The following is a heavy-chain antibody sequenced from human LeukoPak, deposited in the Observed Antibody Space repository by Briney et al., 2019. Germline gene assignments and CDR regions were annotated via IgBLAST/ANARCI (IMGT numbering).Heavy chain of an antibody. V-gene: IGHV4-34*01. J-gene: IGHJ4*02. D-gene: IGHD3-22*01. CDR2: INHSGST. Sequence: SETLSLTCAVYGGSFSGYYWSWIRQPPGKGLEWIGEINHSGSTNYNPSLKSRVTISVDTSKNQFSLKLSSVTAADAAVYYCARGGYYYDSSGYLSKFDYWGQGTLVTVSS. CDR1: GGSFSGYY. CDR3: ARGGYYYDSSGYLSKFDY.